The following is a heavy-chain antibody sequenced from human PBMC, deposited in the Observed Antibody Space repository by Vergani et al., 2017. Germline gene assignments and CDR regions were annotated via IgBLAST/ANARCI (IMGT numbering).Heavy chain of an antibody. J-gene: IGHJ4*02. V-gene: IGHV4-59*01. CDR2: IYYSVST. Sequence: QVQLQESGPGLVKPSETLSLTCTVSGGSISSYYWSWIRQPPGQGLEWIGYIYYSVSTNYNPSLKRRVTISVDTSKNQFSLKLSSVTAADTAVYYCAGILRYFDWLYSPYYSDYWGQGTLVTVSS. CDR3: AGILRYFDWLYSPYYSDY. D-gene: IGHD3-9*01. CDR1: GGSISSYY.